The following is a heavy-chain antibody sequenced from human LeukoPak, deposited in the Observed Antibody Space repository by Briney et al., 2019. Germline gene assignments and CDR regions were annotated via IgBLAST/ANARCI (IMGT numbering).Heavy chain of an antibody. CDR2: IYYSGST. CDR3: ARNGASGAKDY. D-gene: IGHD6-25*01. J-gene: IGHJ4*02. Sequence: SSETLSLTCTVSGGSISSSSYHWGWIRQPPGKGLEWIGSIYYSGSTYYNPSLKSRVTISVDTSKNQFSLKLSSVTAADTAVYYCARNGASGAKDYWGQGTLVTVSS. CDR1: GGSISSSSYH. V-gene: IGHV4-39*01.